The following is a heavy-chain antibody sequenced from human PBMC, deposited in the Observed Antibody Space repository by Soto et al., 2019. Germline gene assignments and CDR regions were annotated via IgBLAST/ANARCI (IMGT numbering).Heavy chain of an antibody. CDR1: GFTVSSNY. CDR3: SRAAWGLWFGYMDV. CDR2: IYSGGTA. J-gene: IGHJ6*03. V-gene: IGHV3-53*04. Sequence: QPGGSLRLSCAASGFTVSSNYMSWVRQAPGKGPQWVSIIYSGGTAYYADSVKGRFTISRHDSKNTLYLQMNSLRAEDTAVYYCSRAAWGLWFGYMDVWGKGTTVTVSS. D-gene: IGHD3-10*01.